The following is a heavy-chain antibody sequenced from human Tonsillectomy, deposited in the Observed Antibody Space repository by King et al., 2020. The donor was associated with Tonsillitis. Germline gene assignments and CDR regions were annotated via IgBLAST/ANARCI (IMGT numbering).Heavy chain of an antibody. CDR2: IIPIFGTA. J-gene: IGHJ4*02. CDR1: GGTFSSYA. Sequence: VQLVQSGAEVKKPGSSVKVSCKASGGTFSSYAISGVRQAPGQGLEWMGGIIPIFGTANYAQKFQGRVTITADESTSTAYMELSSLRSEDTAVYYCAATNSRGSGNTGTDYWGQGTLVTVSS. CDR3: AATNSRGSGNTGTDY. D-gene: IGHD1-14*01. V-gene: IGHV1-69*01.